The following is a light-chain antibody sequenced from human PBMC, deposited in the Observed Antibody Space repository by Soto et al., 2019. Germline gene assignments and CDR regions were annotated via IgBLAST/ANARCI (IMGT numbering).Light chain of an antibody. CDR2: DTS. V-gene: IGKV3-20*01. Sequence: EIVLTQSPGTLSLSPGERATLSCRASHTISSSYLAWYQQKPGQAPRLLIYDTSSRATGIPDRFSGSGSGTDFTLTITRLEPEDFAVFYCQQYGTSEIIFGQGTRLEIK. J-gene: IGKJ5*01. CDR3: QQYGTSEII. CDR1: HTISSSY.